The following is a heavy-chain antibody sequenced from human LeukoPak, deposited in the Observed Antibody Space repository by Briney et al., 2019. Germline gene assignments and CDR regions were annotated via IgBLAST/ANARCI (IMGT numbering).Heavy chain of an antibody. CDR2: ISGSGGST. V-gene: IGHV3-23*01. J-gene: IGHJ4*02. CDR1: GFTFSSYA. Sequence: PGGSLRLSCAASGFTFSSYAMSWVRQAPGKGLEWVSAISGSGGSTYYADSVKGRFTISRDNSKNALYLQMNSLRAEDTAVYYCAKAPFVRWLGFDYWGQGTLVTVSS. D-gene: IGHD6-19*01. CDR3: AKAPFVRWLGFDY.